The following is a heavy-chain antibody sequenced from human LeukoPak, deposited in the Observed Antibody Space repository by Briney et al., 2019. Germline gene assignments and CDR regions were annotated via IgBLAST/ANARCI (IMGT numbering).Heavy chain of an antibody. Sequence: SETLSLTCTVSGGSISSYYWSWIRQPPGKGLEWIGYIYYSGSTNYNPSLKSRVTISVDTSKNQFSLKLSPVTAADTAVYYCARHNFSPETAMVTSFDYWGQGTLVTVSS. CDR3: ARHNFSPETAMVTSFDY. J-gene: IGHJ4*02. V-gene: IGHV4-59*08. D-gene: IGHD5-18*01. CDR1: GGSISSYY. CDR2: IYYSGST.